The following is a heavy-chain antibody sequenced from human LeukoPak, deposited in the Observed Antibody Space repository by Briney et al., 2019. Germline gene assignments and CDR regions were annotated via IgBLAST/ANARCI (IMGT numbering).Heavy chain of an antibody. CDR2: ISGSGGST. J-gene: IGHJ4*02. V-gene: IGHV3-23*01. D-gene: IGHD4-17*01. Sequence: GGSLRLSCATSGFTFSSYAMSWVRQAPGKGLEWVSAISGSGGSTYYADSVKGRFTISRDNSKNTLYLQMNSLRAEDTAVYYCAKDSESREDYGDHYFDYWGQGTLVTVSS. CDR1: GFTFSSYA. CDR3: AKDSESREDYGDHYFDY.